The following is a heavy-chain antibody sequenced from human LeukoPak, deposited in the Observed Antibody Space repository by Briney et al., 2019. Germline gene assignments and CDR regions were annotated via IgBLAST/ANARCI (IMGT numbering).Heavy chain of an antibody. D-gene: IGHD2-2*02. Sequence: PSETLSLTCIVSGYSISSGFHWGWIRQPPGKGLEWIGTKYHTGSTYYNPSLRSRVTISVDTSKNQFSLKLSSVTAADTAVYYCARDGQHCTGSNCYSVDVWGQGTMVTVSS. V-gene: IGHV4-38-2*02. CDR3: ARDGQHCTGSNCYSVDV. J-gene: IGHJ3*01. CDR1: GYSISSGFH. CDR2: KYHTGST.